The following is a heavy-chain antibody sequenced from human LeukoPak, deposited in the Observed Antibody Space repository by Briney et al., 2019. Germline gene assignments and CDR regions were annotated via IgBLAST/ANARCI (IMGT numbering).Heavy chain of an antibody. CDR2: ISYDGSNK. D-gene: IGHD2-21*02. CDR3: AKDRLLNCRGDCYIFDY. CDR1: GFTFSSYG. V-gene: IGHV3-30*18. Sequence: GGSLRLSCAASGFTFSSYGMHWVRQAPGKGLEWVAVISYDGSNKYYADSVKGRFTISRDNSKNTLYLQVNGLRTEDTAVYYCAKDRLLNCRGDCYIFDYWGQGTVVTVSS. J-gene: IGHJ4*02.